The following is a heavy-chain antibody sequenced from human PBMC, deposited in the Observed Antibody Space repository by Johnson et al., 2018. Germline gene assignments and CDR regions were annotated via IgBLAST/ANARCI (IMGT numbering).Heavy chain of an antibody. J-gene: IGHJ3*02. CDR3: AVLVVISADDFDI. CDR2: ISNYGSNH. D-gene: IGHD3-22*01. CDR1: GFTSTNYP. Sequence: QVQLVQSGGGVVQPGRSLRLSCAASGFTSTNYPMHWVRQAPGKGLEWVAVISNYGSNHYYAASVKGRFTISGDTSKNTRYLQMYTLGAEDTAVYYCAVLVVISADDFDIWGQWTMVTVSS. V-gene: IGHV3-30-3*01.